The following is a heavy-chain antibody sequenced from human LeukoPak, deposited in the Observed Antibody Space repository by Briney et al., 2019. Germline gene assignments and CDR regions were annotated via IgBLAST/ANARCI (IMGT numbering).Heavy chain of an antibody. V-gene: IGHV4-4*08. J-gene: IGHJ4*02. D-gene: IGHD3-10*01. CDR2: IYSSGST. Sequence: ASETLSLTCTVSGGSISGYYWSWIRQPPGDGLEWIGFIYSSGSTNYNPSLKSRVTISVDTSKNQFSLKLSSVTAADTAVYYCARLRVVRGVIDPDFDYWGQGTLVTVSS. CDR1: GGSISGYY. CDR3: ARLRVVRGVIDPDFDY.